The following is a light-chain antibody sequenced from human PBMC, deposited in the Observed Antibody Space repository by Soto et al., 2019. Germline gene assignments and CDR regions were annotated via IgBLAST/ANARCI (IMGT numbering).Light chain of an antibody. J-gene: IGKJ1*01. CDR3: HQSYSARWT. V-gene: IGKV1-39*01. CDR2: AAS. CDR1: QSISRY. Sequence: DIQVTQSPSSLSASVGDRVTITCRTSQSISRYLNWYRQKPGRAPNLLIYAASNLQSGVPSRFSGSRSVTDFTLNISRLQPGDFATYNRHQSYSARWTVVQRIKVEIK.